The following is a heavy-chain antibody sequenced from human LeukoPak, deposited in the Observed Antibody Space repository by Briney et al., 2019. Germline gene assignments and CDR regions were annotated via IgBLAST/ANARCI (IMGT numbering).Heavy chain of an antibody. Sequence: SETLSLTCSVSGGSINSGDYYWSWIRQSAGKGLEWIGRISTSGSTNYNPSLKSRVTMSVDTSKNQFSLMLSSVTAADTAVYYCTRESSGYDWFYDCWGQGTLVTVSS. V-gene: IGHV4-61*02. CDR2: ISTSGST. CDR1: GGSINSGDYY. CDR3: TRESSGYDWFYDC. J-gene: IGHJ4*02. D-gene: IGHD5-12*01.